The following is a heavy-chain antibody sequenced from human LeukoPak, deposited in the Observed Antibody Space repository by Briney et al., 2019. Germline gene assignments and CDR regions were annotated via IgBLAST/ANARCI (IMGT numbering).Heavy chain of an antibody. Sequence: GGSLRLSCAASGFTFSSYGMHWVRQAPGKGLEWVAVISYDGSNKYYADSVKGRFTISRDNSKNTLYLQMGSLRAEDMAVYYCARAGITTPYRSFGPMDVWGKGTTVTVSS. D-gene: IGHD3-3*01. J-gene: IGHJ6*03. V-gene: IGHV3-30*03. CDR3: ARAGITTPYRSFGPMDV. CDR1: GFTFSSYG. CDR2: ISYDGSNK.